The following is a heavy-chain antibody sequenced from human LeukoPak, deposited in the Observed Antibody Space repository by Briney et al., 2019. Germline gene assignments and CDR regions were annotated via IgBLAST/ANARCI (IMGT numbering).Heavy chain of an antibody. J-gene: IGHJ4*02. V-gene: IGHV3-74*01. CDR3: ARVIAAAEDFDY. CDR2: INSDGSSR. D-gene: IGHD6-13*01. Sequence: GGSLRLSCAASGFTFSNYWTHWVRQAPGKGLVWVSRINSDGSSRNYADSVKGRFTISRDNAKNTLYLQMNSLRAEDTAVYYCARVIAAAEDFDYWGQGTLVTVSS. CDR1: GFTFSNYW.